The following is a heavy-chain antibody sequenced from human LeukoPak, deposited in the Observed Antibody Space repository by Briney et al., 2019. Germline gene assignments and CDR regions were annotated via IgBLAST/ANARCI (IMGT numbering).Heavy chain of an antibody. J-gene: IGHJ4*02. CDR3: ARGMGGYGGYDY. V-gene: IGHV3-66*01. D-gene: IGHD5-12*01. CDR2: IYSGGSS. CDR1: GFTVSSNH. Sequence: GGSLRLSCAASGFTVSSNHMSWVRQAPGKGLEWVSVIYSGGSSYYADSVKGRFTISRDNSKNTVYLQMNSLRVEDTAVYYCARGMGGYGGYDYWGQGTLVTVSS.